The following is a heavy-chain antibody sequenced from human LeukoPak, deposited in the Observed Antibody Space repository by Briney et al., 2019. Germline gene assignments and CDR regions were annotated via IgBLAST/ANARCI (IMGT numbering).Heavy chain of an antibody. CDR2: ISYDGSNK. CDR3: ARTNSGGFDP. J-gene: IGHJ5*02. V-gene: IGHV3-30*03. CDR1: GFTFSIYV. Sequence: GGSLRLSCAASGFTFSIYVMHCVRHAPGKGLEWVAVISYDGSNKYYADSVKGRFTISRDNAKNTVYLQMNSLRAKDTAVYYCARTNSGGFDPWGQGTLVTVSS. D-gene: IGHD2-21*01.